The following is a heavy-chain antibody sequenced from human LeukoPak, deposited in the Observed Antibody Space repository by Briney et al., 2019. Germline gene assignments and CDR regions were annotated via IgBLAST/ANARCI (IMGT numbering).Heavy chain of an antibody. Sequence: GASAKVSCKASGYTLTSYDINWVRQATGQGLEWMGWMNPNSGNTGYAQKFQGRVTITRNTSISTAYMELSSLRPEDTAVYYCARLHSSSWYPYYFDYWGQGTLVTVSS. CDR1: GYTLTSYD. J-gene: IGHJ4*02. V-gene: IGHV1-8*03. CDR2: MNPNSGNT. D-gene: IGHD6-13*01. CDR3: ARLHSSSWYPYYFDY.